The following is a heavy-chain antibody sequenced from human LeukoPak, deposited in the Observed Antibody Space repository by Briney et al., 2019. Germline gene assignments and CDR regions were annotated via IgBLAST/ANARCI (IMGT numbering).Heavy chain of an antibody. J-gene: IGHJ3*02. Sequence: GGSLRLSCAASGFTVSSNYMSWVRQAPGKGLEWVSVIYSGGSTYYAVSVKVRFTISRDNSKNTLYLQMNSLRAEDTAVYYCARWKWANDAFDIWGQGTMVTVSS. CDR1: GFTVSSNY. CDR2: IYSGGST. CDR3: ARWKWANDAFDI. D-gene: IGHD1-26*01. V-gene: IGHV3-66*01.